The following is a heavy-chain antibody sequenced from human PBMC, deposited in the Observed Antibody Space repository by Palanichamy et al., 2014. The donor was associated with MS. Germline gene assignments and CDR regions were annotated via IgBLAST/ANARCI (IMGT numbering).Heavy chain of an antibody. CDR3: ATVGLWFGELSTADH. CDR2: IYSGGST. D-gene: IGHD3-10*01. V-gene: IGHV3-66*02. Sequence: LSCAASGFTVSNNYMTWVRQAPGKGLEWVSLIYSGGSTYYADSVKGRFTISRGNSKNTLYLQMNSLRTEDTAVYYCATVGLWFGELSTADHWGQGTLVTVSS. J-gene: IGHJ4*02. CDR1: GFTVSNNY.